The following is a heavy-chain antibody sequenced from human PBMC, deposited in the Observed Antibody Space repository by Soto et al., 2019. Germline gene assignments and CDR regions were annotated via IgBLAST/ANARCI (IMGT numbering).Heavy chain of an antibody. D-gene: IGHD4-4*01. V-gene: IGHV1-69*04. Sequence: SVKVSCKASGGTFSSYTISWVRQAPGQGLEWMGRIIPILGIANYAQKFQGRVTITADKSTSTAYMELSSLRSEDTAVYYCAREWSNLGYYYYYMDVWGKGTTVTVSS. CDR1: GGTFSSYT. J-gene: IGHJ6*03. CDR2: IIPILGIA. CDR3: AREWSNLGYYYYYMDV.